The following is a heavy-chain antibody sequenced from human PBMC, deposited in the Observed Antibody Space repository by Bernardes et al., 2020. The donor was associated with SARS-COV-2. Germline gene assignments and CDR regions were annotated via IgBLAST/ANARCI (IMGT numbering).Heavy chain of an antibody. V-gene: IGHV1-18*01. CDR3: ARWPQGGQWLVSLDYYYYGMDV. CDR1: DYTFTSYG. D-gene: IGHD6-19*01. Sequence: ASVKVSCKASDYTFTSYGISWVRQAPGQGLEWMGWISAYNGNTNYAQKLQGRVTMTTDTSTSTAYMELRSLRSDDTAVYYCARWPQGGQWLVSLDYYYYGMDVWGQGTTVTVSS. CDR2: ISAYNGNT. J-gene: IGHJ6*02.